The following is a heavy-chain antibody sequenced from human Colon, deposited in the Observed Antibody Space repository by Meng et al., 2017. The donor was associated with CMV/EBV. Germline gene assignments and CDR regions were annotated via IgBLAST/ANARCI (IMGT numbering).Heavy chain of an antibody. CDR1: GISFGNYA. Sequence: GESLKISCGASGISFGNYAINWVRQAPGKGLEWVSTLSSGGTTAYYADPVKGRFTISRDDSDNSVSLQLNSLTAEDTAIYYCTMVRDFPRATRFPMDVWGQGTWVTVSS. J-gene: IGHJ6*02. V-gene: IGHV3-23*01. CDR2: LSSGGTTA. D-gene: IGHD3-9*01. CDR3: TMVRDFPRATRFPMDV.